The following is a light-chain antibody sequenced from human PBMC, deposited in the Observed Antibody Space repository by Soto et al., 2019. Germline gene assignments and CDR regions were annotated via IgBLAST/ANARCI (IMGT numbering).Light chain of an antibody. CDR2: AAS. Sequence: DMPLTESPSSLSAYVGARVTIXXRASQDIADYLAWYQQKPGQVPNLLIYAASTLQSGVPSRFSGSGSGTEFTLTISGLRPEDSLTYYCQQAKSFPIPFGQVARLAIK. CDR1: QDIADY. V-gene: IGKV1-27*01. CDR3: QQAKSFPIP. J-gene: IGKJ5*01.